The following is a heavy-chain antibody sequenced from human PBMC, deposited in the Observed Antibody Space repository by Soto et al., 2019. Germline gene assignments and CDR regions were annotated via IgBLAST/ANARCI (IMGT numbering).Heavy chain of an antibody. J-gene: IGHJ3*02. CDR1: GGSISSYY. V-gene: IGHV4-59*01. D-gene: IGHD3-10*01. CDR2: IYYSGST. Sequence: SETLSLTCTVSGGSISSYYWSWIRQPPGKGLEWIGYIYYSGSTNYNPSLKSRVTISVDTSKNQFSLKLSSVTAADTAVYYCATRMVRGVTYDAFDIWGQGTMVTVSS. CDR3: ATRMVRGVTYDAFDI.